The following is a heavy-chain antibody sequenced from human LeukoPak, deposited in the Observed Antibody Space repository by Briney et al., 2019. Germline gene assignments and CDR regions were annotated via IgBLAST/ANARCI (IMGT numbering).Heavy chain of an antibody. CDR2: ISAYNGNT. J-gene: IGHJ4*02. Sequence: ASVKVSCKASGYTFTSYGISWVRQAPGQGLEWMGWISAYNGNTNYAQKLQGRVTMTTDTSTSTAYMELRSLRSDDTAVYYCARGDPGLVMGLFHYWGQGTLVTVSS. CDR1: GYTFTSYG. CDR3: ARGDPGLVMGLFHY. D-gene: IGHD3/OR15-3a*01. V-gene: IGHV1-18*01.